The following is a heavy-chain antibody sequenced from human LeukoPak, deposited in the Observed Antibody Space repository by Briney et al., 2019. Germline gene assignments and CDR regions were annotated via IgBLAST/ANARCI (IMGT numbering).Heavy chain of an antibody. CDR2: IYYSGTT. CDR1: DASFSGYY. D-gene: IGHD3-16*01. J-gene: IGHJ5*02. Sequence: SETLSLTCTVSDASFSGYYWSWIRQPPGKGLEWIGTIYYSGTTYYNPSLKSRVTISVDTSKNQFSLKVRSVTGADTAVYYCARHWSKGENWFDPWGQGTLVTVSS. V-gene: IGHV4-39*01. CDR3: ARHWSKGENWFDP.